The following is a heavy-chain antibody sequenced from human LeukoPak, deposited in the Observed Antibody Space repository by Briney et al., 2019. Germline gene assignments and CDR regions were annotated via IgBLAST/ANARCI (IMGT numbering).Heavy chain of an antibody. CDR2: ISSSGSTI. Sequence: GGSLRLSCAASGFTFSDYYMSWIRQAPGKGLEWVSYISSSGSTIYYADSVKGRFTISRDNAKNSLYLQMNSLRAEDTAVYYCANVVVTAIGTYDAFDIWGQGTMVTVSS. CDR1: GFTFSDYY. CDR3: ANVVVTAIGTYDAFDI. V-gene: IGHV3-11*01. J-gene: IGHJ3*02. D-gene: IGHD2-21*02.